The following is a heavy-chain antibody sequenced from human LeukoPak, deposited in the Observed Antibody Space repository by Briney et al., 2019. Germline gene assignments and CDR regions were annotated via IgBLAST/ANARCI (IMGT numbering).Heavy chain of an antibody. Sequence: GASAKVSCKASGYTFTGYYMHWVRQAPGQGLEWMGGIIPIFGTANYAQKFQGRVTITTDESTSTAYMELSSLRSEDTAVYYCARPGRDDSSGYRLGYWGQGTLVTVSS. J-gene: IGHJ4*02. CDR1: GYTFTGYY. V-gene: IGHV1-69*05. D-gene: IGHD3-22*01. CDR2: IIPIFGTA. CDR3: ARPGRDDSSGYRLGY.